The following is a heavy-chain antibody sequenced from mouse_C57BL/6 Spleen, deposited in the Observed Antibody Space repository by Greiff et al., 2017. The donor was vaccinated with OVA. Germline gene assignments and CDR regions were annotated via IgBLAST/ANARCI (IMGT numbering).Heavy chain of an antibody. CDR2: IDPEDGET. D-gene: IGHD1-1*01. Sequence: EVKVEESGAELVKPGASVKLSCTASGFNIKDYYMHWVKQRTEQGLEWIGRIDPEDGETKYAPKFQGKATITAETSTNTAYLQLSSLTSEDTAVYYCYYYGSSFDYWGQGTTLTVSS. V-gene: IGHV14-2*01. CDR1: GFNIKDYY. CDR3: YYYGSSFDY. J-gene: IGHJ2*01.